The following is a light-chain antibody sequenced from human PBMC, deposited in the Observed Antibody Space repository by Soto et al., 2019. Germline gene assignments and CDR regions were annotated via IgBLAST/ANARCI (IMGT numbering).Light chain of an antibody. J-gene: IGKJ1*01. CDR1: QSISSW. CDR3: QQYNSYSRT. Sequence: DIQMTQSPSTLSASVGDRVTITCRASQSISSWLAWYQQKPVKAPKLLIYDASSLESGVPSRFSGSVSGTEFTLTISSLQPDDFATYYCQQYNSYSRTFGQGTKVEIK. CDR2: DAS. V-gene: IGKV1-5*01.